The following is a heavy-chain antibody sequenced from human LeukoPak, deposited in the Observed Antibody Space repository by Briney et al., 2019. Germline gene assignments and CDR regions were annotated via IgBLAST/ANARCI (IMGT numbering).Heavy chain of an antibody. D-gene: IGHD3-3*01. J-gene: IGHJ4*02. CDR2: ISYDGSNK. CDR1: GFIFSDYW. CDR3: ARVADFWSGYYDY. Sequence: GGSLRLSCTASGFIFSDYWLSWVRQAPGKGLEWVAVISYDGSNKYYADSVKGRFTISRDNSKNTLYLQMNSLRAEDTAVYYCARVADFWSGYYDYWGQGTLVTVSS. V-gene: IGHV3-30-3*01.